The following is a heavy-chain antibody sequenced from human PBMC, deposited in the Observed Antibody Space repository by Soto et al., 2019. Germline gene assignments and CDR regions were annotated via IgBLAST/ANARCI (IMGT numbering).Heavy chain of an antibody. Sequence: ASVKVSCKASGYTFTSYYMHWVRQAPGQGLEWMGIINPSGGGTSYAQKFQGRVTMTRDTSTSTVYMELSSLRSEDTAVYYCARDRIAAAGIHYWSQGTLVTVSS. CDR1: GYTFTSYY. CDR3: ARDRIAAAGIHY. CDR2: INPSGGGT. D-gene: IGHD6-13*01. J-gene: IGHJ4*02. V-gene: IGHV1-46*01.